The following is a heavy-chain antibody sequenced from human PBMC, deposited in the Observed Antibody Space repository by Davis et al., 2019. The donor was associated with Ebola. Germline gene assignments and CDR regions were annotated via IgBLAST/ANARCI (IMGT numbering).Heavy chain of an antibody. CDR1: GDSVSNNCDA. V-gene: IGHV6-1*01. D-gene: IGHD3-22*01. CDR3: ARDPPYDQGYDY. Sequence: MPSETLSLTCAISGDSVSNNCDAWNWIRQSPSRGLEWLGRTYYRSKWYFDHAISVKSRITINPDTSKNQFSLHLSSVTPEDTAVYYCARDPPYDQGYDYWGQGTLVTVSS. J-gene: IGHJ4*02. CDR2: TYYRSKWYF.